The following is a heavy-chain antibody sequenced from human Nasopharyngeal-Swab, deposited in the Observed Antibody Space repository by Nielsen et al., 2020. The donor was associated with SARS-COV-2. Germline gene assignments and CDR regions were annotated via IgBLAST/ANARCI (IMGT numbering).Heavy chain of an antibody. D-gene: IGHD6-25*01. V-gene: IGHV1-18*01. J-gene: IGHJ4*02. CDR1: GYTFTSYG. Sequence: SVKVSCKASGYTFTSYGISWVRQAPGQGLEWMGWISAYNGRTYYAQKFQGRVTMTTDTSTSKAYMDLRSLRSHDTAVYYCASDPRGPDYWGQGTLVTVSS. CDR3: ASDPRGPDY. CDR2: ISAYNGRT.